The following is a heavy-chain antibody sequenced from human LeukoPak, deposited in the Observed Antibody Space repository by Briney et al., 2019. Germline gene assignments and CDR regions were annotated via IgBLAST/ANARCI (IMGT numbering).Heavy chain of an antibody. V-gene: IGHV4-38-2*02. Sequence: PSETLSLTCTVSGYSISSGYYWGWIRQPPGKGLEWTGSIDHSGSTYYNPSLKSRITISVDTSKNQFSLKLSSVTAADTAVYYCARDEDGYNRWGQGTLVTVSS. CDR2: IDHSGST. D-gene: IGHD5-24*01. CDR1: GYSISSGYY. CDR3: ARDEDGYNR. J-gene: IGHJ4*02.